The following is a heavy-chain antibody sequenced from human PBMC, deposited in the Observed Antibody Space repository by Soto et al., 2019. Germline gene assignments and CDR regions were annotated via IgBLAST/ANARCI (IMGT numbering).Heavy chain of an antibody. CDR2: ISYDGSNK. D-gene: IGHD5-18*01. J-gene: IGHJ6*02. CDR3: AKDLVTWIQLWRDYYGMDV. Sequence: QVQLVESGGGVVQPGRSLRLSCAASGFTFSSYGMHWVRQAPGKGLEWVAVISYDGSNKYYADSVKGRFTISRDNSKNTLYLQMNSLRAEDPAVYYCAKDLVTWIQLWRDYYGMDVWGQGTTVTVSS. CDR1: GFTFSSYG. V-gene: IGHV3-30*18.